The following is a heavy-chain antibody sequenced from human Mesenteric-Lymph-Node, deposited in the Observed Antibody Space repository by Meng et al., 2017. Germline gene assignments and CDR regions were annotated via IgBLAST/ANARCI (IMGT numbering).Heavy chain of an antibody. V-gene: IGHV7-4-1*02. Sequence: QEQLVQSGSELKKPGASVKVSCKASGYTFTKYAMNWVRQAPGQGLEWMGWINTNTGNPTYAQGFTGRFVFSLDTSVSTAYLQISSLKAEDTAVYYCASIAALSGYPLFDYWGQGTLVTVSS. CDR1: GYTFTKYA. J-gene: IGHJ4*02. CDR2: INTNTGNP. CDR3: ASIAALSGYPLFDY. D-gene: IGHD3-3*01.